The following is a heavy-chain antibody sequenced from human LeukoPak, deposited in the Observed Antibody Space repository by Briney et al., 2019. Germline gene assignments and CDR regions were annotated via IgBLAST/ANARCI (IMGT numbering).Heavy chain of an antibody. CDR2: ISSSGSTI. J-gene: IGHJ4*02. D-gene: IGHD3-9*01. V-gene: IGHV3-48*03. Sequence: GGSLRLSCAASGFTFSSYEMNWVRQAPGKGLEWVSYISSSGSTIYYADSVKGRFTISRDNTKNSLYLQMNSLRAEDTAVYYCARRRGDILTGYYMPRGFDYWGQGTLVTVSS. CDR1: GFTFSSYE. CDR3: ARRRGDILTGYYMPRGFDY.